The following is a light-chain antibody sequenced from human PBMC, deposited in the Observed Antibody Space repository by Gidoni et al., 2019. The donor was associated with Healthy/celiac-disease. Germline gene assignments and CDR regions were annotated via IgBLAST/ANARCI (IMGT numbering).Light chain of an antibody. Sequence: IVMTQSPATLSVSPGERATLSCRASQSVSSNLAWYQQKPGQAPRLLIYGASTRATGMTARFSGSGSGTEFTLTISSLQSEDFAVYYCKKYNNWTRTFGPGTKVDIK. CDR3: KKYNNWTRT. CDR1: QSVSSN. J-gene: IGKJ3*01. CDR2: GAS. V-gene: IGKV3-15*01.